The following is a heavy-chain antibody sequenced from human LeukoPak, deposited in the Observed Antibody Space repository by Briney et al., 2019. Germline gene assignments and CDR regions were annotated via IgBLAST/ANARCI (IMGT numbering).Heavy chain of an antibody. J-gene: IGHJ5*02. CDR3: ARGVAVAGIPSSNWFDP. V-gene: IGHV1-69*04. D-gene: IGHD6-19*01. Sequence: SVKVSCKASGGTFSSYAISWVRQAPGQGLEWMGRIIPILGIANYAQKFQGRVTITADKSTSTAYMELSSLRSEDTAVYYCARGVAVAGIPSSNWFDPWGQGTLVTVSS. CDR1: GGTFSSYA. CDR2: IIPILGIA.